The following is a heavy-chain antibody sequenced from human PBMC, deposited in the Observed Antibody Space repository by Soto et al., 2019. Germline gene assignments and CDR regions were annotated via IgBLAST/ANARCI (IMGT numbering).Heavy chain of an antibody. Sequence: GGSLRLSCATSGFTFSSYSMNWVRQAPEKGLEWISYITSSSGSIFYSDSVKGRFTISRDNAKNSLYLQVNSLRAEDTAVYYRARGFASWGRGIRVTVAS. CDR3: ARGFAS. CDR2: ITSSSGSI. J-gene: IGHJ5*01. CDR1: GFTFSSYS. V-gene: IGHV3-48*01.